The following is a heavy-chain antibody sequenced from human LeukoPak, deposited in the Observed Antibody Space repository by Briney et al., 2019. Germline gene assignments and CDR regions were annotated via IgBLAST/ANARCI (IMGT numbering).Heavy chain of an antibody. D-gene: IGHD2-2*01. CDR3: ARTPRYANLYYSDY. CDR2: IYYSGST. Sequence: SQTLSLTCTVSGGSISSGGYYWSWIRQHPGKGLEWIGYIYYSGSTYYNPSLKSRVTISVDTSKNQFSLKLSSVTAADTAVYYCARTPRYANLYYSDYWGQGTLVTVSS. CDR1: GGSISSGGYY. J-gene: IGHJ4*02. V-gene: IGHV4-31*03.